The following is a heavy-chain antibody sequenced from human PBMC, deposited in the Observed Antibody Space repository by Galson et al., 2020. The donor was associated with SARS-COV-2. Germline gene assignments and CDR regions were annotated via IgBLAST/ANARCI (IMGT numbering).Heavy chain of an antibody. CDR1: GFTFSDYY. CDR2: ISSSCTI. J-gene: IGHJ4*02. CDR3: ARDGGYCSSTSCHEY. V-gene: IGHV3-11*04. Sequence: GGSLRLSCAASGFTFSDYYTNWVRQAPGKGLEWVSSISSSCTISYADSLKGRFTISRDNAKNSLYLQMNSLRAEDTAVYYCARDGGYCSSTSCHEYWGQG. D-gene: IGHD2-2*01.